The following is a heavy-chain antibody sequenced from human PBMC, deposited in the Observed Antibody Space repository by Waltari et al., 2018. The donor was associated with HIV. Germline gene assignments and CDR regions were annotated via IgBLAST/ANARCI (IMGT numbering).Heavy chain of an antibody. CDR3: AEGYGAFDFDY. CDR1: ENAFSGSV. Sequence: QVQLQQSPHQLKKPGTSVKSYCKLSENAFSGSVINWVRQAPGTGLEWIGLIDTKTGSPTYAQVFSGLLILSLDTSVTTSYLQIRALKTNDTATYYCAEGYGAFDFDYWGQGTLITVSP. D-gene: IGHD2-15*01. V-gene: IGHV7-4-1*01. CDR2: IDTKTGSP. J-gene: IGHJ4*02.